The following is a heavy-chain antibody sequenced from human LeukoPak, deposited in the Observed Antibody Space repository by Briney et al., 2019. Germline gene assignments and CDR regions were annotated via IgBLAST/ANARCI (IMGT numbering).Heavy chain of an antibody. Sequence: SETLSLTCTDSGGSISSYYWSWIRQPPGKGLEWIGYIYYSGSTNYNPSLKSRVTISVDTSKNQFSLELSSVTAADTAVYYCRGRGFGESDYWGQGTLVTVSS. D-gene: IGHD3-10*01. J-gene: IGHJ4*02. CDR1: GGSISSYY. CDR3: RGRGFGESDY. CDR2: IYYSGST. V-gene: IGHV4-59*12.